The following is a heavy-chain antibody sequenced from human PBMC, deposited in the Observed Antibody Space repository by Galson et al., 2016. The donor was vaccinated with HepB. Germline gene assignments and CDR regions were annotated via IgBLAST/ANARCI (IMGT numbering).Heavy chain of an antibody. V-gene: IGHV3-23*01. J-gene: IGHJ4*02. CDR3: AKDGAIYGACTSTSCSSYSDY. CDR2: ISSYTGTT. D-gene: IGHD2-2*01. Sequence: SLRLSCAASGFTFSNYAISWVRQAPGKGLEWVSVISSYTGTTDYADSVKGRFTISSENSKNTLFLQMNSLRAEDTAIYYCAKDGAIYGACTSTSCSSYSDYWGQGTLVTVSS. CDR1: GFTFSNYA.